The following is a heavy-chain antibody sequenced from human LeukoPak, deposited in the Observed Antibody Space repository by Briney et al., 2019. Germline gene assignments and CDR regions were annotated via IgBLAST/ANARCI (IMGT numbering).Heavy chain of an antibody. J-gene: IGHJ4*02. V-gene: IGHV3-23*01. D-gene: IGHD3-22*01. CDR2: ISGSGGST. Sequence: PGGSLRLSCAASGFTFSSYAMSWVRQAPGKGLEWVSAISGSGGSTYYADSVKGRFTISRDNSKNTLYLQMNSLRAEDTVVYYCGNSPAYYYDSSGYYYFDYWGQGNLVTVS. CDR1: GFTFSSYA. CDR3: GNSPAYYYDSSGYYYFDY.